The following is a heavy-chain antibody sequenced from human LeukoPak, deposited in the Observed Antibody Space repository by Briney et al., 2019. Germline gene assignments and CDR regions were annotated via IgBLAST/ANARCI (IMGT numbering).Heavy chain of an antibody. J-gene: IGHJ4*02. CDR3: AREDGYSSSWYSDY. V-gene: IGHV3-23*01. D-gene: IGHD6-13*01. CDR1: GFTFSGSA. Sequence: GGSLRLSCAASGFTFSGSAMSWVRQAPGEGLEWVSLINYSGANSYYTDSVRGRFTISRDNSKDTLFLQMNSLRAEDTAIYYCAREDGYSSSWYSDYWGQGTLVTVSS. CDR2: INYSGANS.